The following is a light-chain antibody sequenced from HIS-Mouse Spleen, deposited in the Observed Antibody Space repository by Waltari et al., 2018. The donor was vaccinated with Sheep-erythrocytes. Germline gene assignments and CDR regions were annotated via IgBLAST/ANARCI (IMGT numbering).Light chain of an antibody. V-gene: IGKV1-12*01. J-gene: IGKJ4*01. CDR2: AAS. Sequence: DIQMTQSPSSVSASVGDRVTIPCRASQGISSWLAWCQQKPGKAPKLLIYAASSLQIGVPSRLSGSGSGTDFTLTISSLQPEDFATYYCQQANSLPLTFGGGTKLEIK. CDR1: QGISSW. CDR3: QQANSLPLT.